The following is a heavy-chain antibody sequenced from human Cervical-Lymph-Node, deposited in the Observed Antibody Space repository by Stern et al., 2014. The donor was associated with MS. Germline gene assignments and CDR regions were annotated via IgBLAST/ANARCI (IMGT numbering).Heavy chain of an antibody. D-gene: IGHD6-13*01. Sequence: QVQLVQSGAEVKEPGASVKVSCKASGYTFSDYYLHWVRQAPGQGLEWLGWISPRSGGTNLAQEFQGRGTMTSDTSIATAYMELTRLRSDDTAVYYCARRVAAAGTHYYGLFGHWGQGTLVTVSS. V-gene: IGHV1-2*02. J-gene: IGHJ4*02. CDR1: GYTFSDYY. CDR3: ARRVAAAGTHYYGLFGH. CDR2: ISPRSGGT.